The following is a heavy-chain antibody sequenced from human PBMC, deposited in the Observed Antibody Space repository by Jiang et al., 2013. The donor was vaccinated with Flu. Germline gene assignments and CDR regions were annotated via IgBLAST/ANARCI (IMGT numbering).Heavy chain of an antibody. CDR3: ARDNPQWPWDGSGTHFDY. Sequence: SQTLSLTCAISGDSVSSNSAAWNWIRQSPSRGLEWLGRTYYRSKWYNDYAVSVKSRITINPDTSKNQFSLQLNSVTPEDTAVYYCARDNPQWPWDGSGTHFDYWGQGTLVTVSS. D-gene: IGHD3-10*01. CDR2: TYYRSKWYN. V-gene: IGHV6-1*01. J-gene: IGHJ4*02. CDR1: GDSVSSNSAA.